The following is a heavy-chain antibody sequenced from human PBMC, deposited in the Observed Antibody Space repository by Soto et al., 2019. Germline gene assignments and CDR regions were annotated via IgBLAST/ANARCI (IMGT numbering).Heavy chain of an antibody. J-gene: IGHJ3*02. CDR1: GFTFSSYA. Sequence: GSLRLSCAASGFTFSSYAMHWVRQAPGKGLEWVAVISYDGSNKYYADSVKGRFTISRDNSKNTLHLQMNSLRAEDTAVYYCARDGVVVPAATFDIWGQGTRVTVS. D-gene: IGHD2-2*01. CDR2: ISYDGSNK. CDR3: ARDGVVVPAATFDI. V-gene: IGHV3-30-3*01.